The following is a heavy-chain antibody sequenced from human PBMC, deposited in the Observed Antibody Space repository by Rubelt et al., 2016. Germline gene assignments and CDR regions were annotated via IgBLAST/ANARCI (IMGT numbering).Heavy chain of an antibody. Sequence: QAQLRQWGAGLLKPSETLSLTCEVSGMTFRGFSWNWIRQSPGKGLEWIGEINHSGRTNDNPSLRGPVSMSVATFKHQFFLTLASVNAPDSAVYFCARGLISVFGVGQGYYYMDVWGSGTTVVVSS. D-gene: IGHD3-3*01. CDR2: INHSGRT. CDR3: ARGLISVFGVGQGYYYMDV. J-gene: IGHJ6*03. V-gene: IGHV4-34*02. CDR1: GMTFRGFS.